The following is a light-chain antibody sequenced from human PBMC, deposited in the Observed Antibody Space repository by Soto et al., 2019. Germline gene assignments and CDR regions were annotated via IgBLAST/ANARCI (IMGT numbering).Light chain of an antibody. CDR1: QSVSSN. J-gene: IGKJ1*01. CDR3: QQYNNWPRT. V-gene: IGKV3-15*01. Sequence: EIVTTQSSAPPSVSPGERATLSCRASQSVSSNLAWYQQKPGQAPRLLIYGASTRATGIPARFSGSGSGTEFTLTISSLQSEDFAAYYCQQYNNWPRTVGQGTKVDIK. CDR2: GAS.